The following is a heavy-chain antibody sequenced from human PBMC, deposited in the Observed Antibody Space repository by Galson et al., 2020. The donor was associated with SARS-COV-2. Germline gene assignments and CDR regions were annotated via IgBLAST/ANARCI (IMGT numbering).Heavy chain of an antibody. CDR2: IKQDGSEK. CDR1: GFTFSTYW. D-gene: IGHD1-26*01. Sequence: GESLKISCAASGFTFSTYWMCWVRQAPGKGLEWVANIKQDGSEKNYVDSVKGRFTISRDNADNSLYLQMNSLKAEDTAVYYCAGNGGSYVDYWGQGTLVTVSS. V-gene: IGHV3-7*03. CDR3: AGNGGSYVDY. J-gene: IGHJ4*02.